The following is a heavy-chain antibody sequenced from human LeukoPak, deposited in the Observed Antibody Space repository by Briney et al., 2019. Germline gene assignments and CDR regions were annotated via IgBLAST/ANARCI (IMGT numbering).Heavy chain of an antibody. CDR1: GFTFDDYA. V-gene: IGHV3-9*01. J-gene: IGHJ6*02. CDR2: ISWNSGNM. D-gene: IGHD3-10*01. CDR3: AKDMEGYYGSGSGYGMDV. Sequence: GGSLRLSCVASGFTFDDYAMHWVRQAPGKGLQWVSGISWNSGNMGYADSVEGRFTISRDSAKNSPYLQMNSLRAEDTALYYCAKDMEGYYGSGSGYGMDVWGQGTTVTVSS.